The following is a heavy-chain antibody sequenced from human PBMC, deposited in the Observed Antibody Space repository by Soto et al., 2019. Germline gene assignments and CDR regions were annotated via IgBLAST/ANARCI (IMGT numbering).Heavy chain of an antibody. D-gene: IGHD5-18*01. CDR3: ARDREGGYSYGYYYYYGMDV. CDR2: ISYDGSNK. V-gene: IGHV3-30*04. Sequence: GGSLRLSCAASGFTFSSYAMHWVRQAPGKGLEWVAVISYDGSNKYYADSVKGRFTISRDNSKNTLYLKMNSLRAEDTAVYYCARDREGGYSYGYYYYYGMDVWGQGTTVTVSS. CDR1: GFTFSSYA. J-gene: IGHJ6*02.